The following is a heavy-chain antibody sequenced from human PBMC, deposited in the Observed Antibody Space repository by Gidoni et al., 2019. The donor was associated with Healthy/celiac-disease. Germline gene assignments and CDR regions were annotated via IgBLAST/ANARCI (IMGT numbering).Heavy chain of an antibody. CDR3: ASLMTTVTTVDY. CDR2: ISGSGGST. CDR1: VFTFSSYA. V-gene: IGHV3-23*01. Sequence: VQLLVSGGVLVHPEASLGLSCGASVFTFSSYAMRGVRQSPGKGLVWVSAISGSGGSTYYADSVKGRFTISRDNSKNTLYLQMNSLRAEDTAGYYCASLMTTVTTVDYWGQGTLVTVSS. D-gene: IGHD4-17*01. J-gene: IGHJ4*02.